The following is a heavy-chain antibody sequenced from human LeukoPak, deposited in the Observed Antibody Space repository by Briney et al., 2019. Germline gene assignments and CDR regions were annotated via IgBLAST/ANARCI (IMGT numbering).Heavy chain of an antibody. Sequence: PSETLSLTCTVSGGSIRSFYWSWIRQAPGRGLEWIGFISYSGYTSYSPSLKSRVAISVGTSRSQFSLRLSSMTAADTAIYYCARGRNDNGGMFFDSWAREPWSPSPQ. CDR2: ISYSGYT. CDR3: ARGRNDNGGMFFDS. J-gene: IGHJ4*02. CDR1: GGSIRSFY. D-gene: IGHD4-23*01. V-gene: IGHV4-59*01.